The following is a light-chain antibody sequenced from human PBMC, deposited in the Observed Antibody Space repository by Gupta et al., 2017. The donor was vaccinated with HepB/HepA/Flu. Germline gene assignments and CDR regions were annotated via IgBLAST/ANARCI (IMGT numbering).Light chain of an antibody. CDR1: QRIGNY. CDR2: LTS. CDR3: QHSYTTPRS. Sequence: DVQMTQSPSSLTASLGGRVTITGRASQRIGNYLNWYQQKLGKAPKLLIYLTSNLQSGVPSSFSGSGSGTEFTLTISNLQPEDFATYYCQHSYTTPRSFGPGTKVEVK. J-gene: IGKJ3*01. V-gene: IGKV1-39*01.